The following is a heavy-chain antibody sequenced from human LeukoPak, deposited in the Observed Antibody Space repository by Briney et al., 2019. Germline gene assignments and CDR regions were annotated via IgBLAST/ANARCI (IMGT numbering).Heavy chain of an antibody. CDR2: ISGGGGST. CDR3: AKDLGEGIVVVAATLDY. CDR1: GFTFSSYA. V-gene: IGHV3-23*01. D-gene: IGHD2-15*01. J-gene: IGHJ4*02. Sequence: PGGSLRLSCAASGFTFSSYAMSWVRQAPGKGLEWVSAISGGGGSTSYADSVKGRFTISRDNSKNTLYLQMNSLRAEDTAVYYCAKDLGEGIVVVAATLDYWGQGTLVTVSS.